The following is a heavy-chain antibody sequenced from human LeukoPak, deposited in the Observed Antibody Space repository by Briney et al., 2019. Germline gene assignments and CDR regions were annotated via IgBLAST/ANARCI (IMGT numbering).Heavy chain of an antibody. CDR3: ARASPYYDFWSFETPSGDY. CDR2: INPNSGGT. D-gene: IGHD3-3*01. J-gene: IGHJ4*02. CDR1: GYTFTGYY. V-gene: IGHV1-2*02. Sequence: ASVKVSCKASGYTFTGYYMHWLRQAPGQGLEWMGWINPNSGGTNYAQKFQGRVTMTRDTSISTAYMELSRLRSDDTAVYYCARASPYYDFWSFETPSGDYWGQGTLVTVSS.